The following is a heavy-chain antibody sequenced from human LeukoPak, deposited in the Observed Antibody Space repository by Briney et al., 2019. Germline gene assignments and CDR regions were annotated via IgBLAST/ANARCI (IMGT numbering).Heavy chain of an antibody. CDR2: IAHDGTR. D-gene: IGHD2/OR15-2a*01. V-gene: IGHV4-4*02. Sequence: PSETLSLTCGVSGGSIDSTNYWSWVRQAPGRGLEWIGEIAHDGTRNYNSSLRSRVAMSFDRANNYFSLSLTAVTAADTALYYCTRENRSFCPFAFWGQGVLVTVPS. CDR1: GGSIDSTNY. CDR3: TRENRSFCPFAF. J-gene: IGHJ4*02.